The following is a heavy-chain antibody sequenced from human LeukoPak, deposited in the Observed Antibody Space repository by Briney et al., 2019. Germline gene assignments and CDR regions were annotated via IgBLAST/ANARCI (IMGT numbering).Heavy chain of an antibody. CDR2: VYQSGTT. CDR1: GGSISTHY. D-gene: IGHD6-19*01. J-gene: IGHJ4*02. CDR3: ARDSSGWLYYFDY. Sequence: SETLSLTCTVSGGSISTHYWSWIRQPPGKGVEWVGYVYQSGTTNYNPSLKSRLTISLYTSKNQFSLRLSSVTAADTAVYYCARDSSGWLYYFDYWGQGALATVSS. V-gene: IGHV4-59*11.